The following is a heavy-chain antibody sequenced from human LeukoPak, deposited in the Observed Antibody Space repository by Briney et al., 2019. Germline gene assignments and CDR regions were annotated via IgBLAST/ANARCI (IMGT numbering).Heavy chain of an antibody. CDR3: ARLSPYYDILTGYSSPDY. CDR1: GGSISSGSYY. D-gene: IGHD3-9*01. V-gene: IGHV4-61*02. J-gene: IGHJ4*02. CDR2: IYTSGST. Sequence: SQTLSLTCTVSGGSISSGSYYWSWIRQPAGKGLEWIGRIYTSGSTNYNPSLKSRVTISVDTSKNQFSLKLSSVTAADTAVYYCARLSPYYDILTGYSSPDYWGQGTLVTVSS.